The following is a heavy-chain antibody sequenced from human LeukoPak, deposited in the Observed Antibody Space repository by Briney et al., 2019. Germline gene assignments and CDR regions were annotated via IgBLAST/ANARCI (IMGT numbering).Heavy chain of an antibody. CDR1: GGSISSSNYY. CDR3: ARFYFGVVSRQDY. D-gene: IGHD3-3*01. J-gene: IGHJ4*02. Sequence: SETLSLTCTVSGGSISSSNYYWGWIRQPPGKGLEWIGNMYYSGSTYYNPSLKSRVTMSVDTSKNQFSLKLRSVTAADTAVYFCARFYFGVVSRQDYWGQGTLVTVSS. V-gene: IGHV4-39*01. CDR2: MYYSGST.